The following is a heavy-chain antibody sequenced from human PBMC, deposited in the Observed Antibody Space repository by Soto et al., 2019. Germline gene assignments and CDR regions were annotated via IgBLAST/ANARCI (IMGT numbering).Heavy chain of an antibody. CDR2: ISGSGGST. Sequence: EVQMLESGGGLVQPGGSLRLSCAASGFTFSSYAMSWVRQAPGKGLEWVSAISGSGGSTYYADSVKGRFTISRDNSKNTLYLQMNSLRAEDTAVYYCAKGSSGWYERFDYWGQGTLVTVSS. J-gene: IGHJ4*02. V-gene: IGHV3-23*01. CDR3: AKGSSGWYERFDY. CDR1: GFTFSSYA. D-gene: IGHD6-19*01.